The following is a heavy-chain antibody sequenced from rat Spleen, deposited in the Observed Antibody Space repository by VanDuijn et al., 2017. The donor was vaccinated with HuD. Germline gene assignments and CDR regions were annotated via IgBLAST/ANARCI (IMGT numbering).Heavy chain of an antibody. CDR3: SRTMGITYDYFHY. CDR2: ISTGYGNT. D-gene: IGHD1-9*01. Sequence: EVQLVESGGGLVQPGRSLKLSCAASGFTYSNYVMAWVSQAPTKGLEWVASISTGYGNTFYRDSVKGRFTISRDNAKSTLYLQMDSLRSEDTATYYCSRTMGITYDYFHYWGQGVMVTVSS. CDR1: GFTYSNYV. J-gene: IGHJ2*01. V-gene: IGHV5-25*01.